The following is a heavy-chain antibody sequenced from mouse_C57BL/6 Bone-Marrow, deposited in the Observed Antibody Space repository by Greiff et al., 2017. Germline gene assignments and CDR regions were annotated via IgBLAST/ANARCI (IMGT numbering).Heavy chain of an antibody. CDR3: ARHGMVTRAWFAY. J-gene: IGHJ3*01. CDR2: ISSGGSYT. Sequence: EVQLVESVGDLVKPGGSLKLSCAASGFTFSSYGMSWVRQTPDKRLEWVATISSGGSYTYYPDSVKGRFTISRDNAKNTLYLQMSSLKSEDTAMYYCARHGMVTRAWFAYWGQGTLVTVSA. CDR1: GFTFSSYG. V-gene: IGHV5-6*01. D-gene: IGHD2-3*01.